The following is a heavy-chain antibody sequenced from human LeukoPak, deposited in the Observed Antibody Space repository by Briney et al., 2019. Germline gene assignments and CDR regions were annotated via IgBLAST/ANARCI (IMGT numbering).Heavy chain of an antibody. J-gene: IGHJ3*02. D-gene: IGHD3-10*01. CDR2: INSDGSST. V-gene: IGHV3-74*01. CDR1: GFTFSSYW. CDR3: AREAVFGELLTGEIDAFDI. Sequence: GGSLRLSCAASGFTFSSYWMHWVRQAPGKGLVWVSRINSDGSSTSYADSVKGRFTISRDNAKNTLYLQINSLRAEDTAVYYCAREAVFGELLTGEIDAFDIWGQGTMVTVSS.